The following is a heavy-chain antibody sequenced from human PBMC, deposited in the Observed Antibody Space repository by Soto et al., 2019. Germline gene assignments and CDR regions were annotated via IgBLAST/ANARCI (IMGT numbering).Heavy chain of an antibody. CDR3: AKSAGAYRHQYKGMDV. CDR2: IYYSGST. Sequence: NPSETLSLTCTVSGGSISSSSYYWGWIRQPPGKGLEWIGSIYYSGSTYYNPSLKSRVTISVDTSKNQFSLKLSSVTAADSAVYYCAKSAGAYRHQYKGMDVWGQGTTVTVSS. V-gene: IGHV4-39*01. CDR1: GGSISSSSYY. J-gene: IGHJ6*02. D-gene: IGHD3-16*02.